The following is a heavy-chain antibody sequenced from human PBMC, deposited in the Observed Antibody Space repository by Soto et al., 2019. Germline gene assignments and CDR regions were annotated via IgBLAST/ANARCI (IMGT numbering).Heavy chain of an antibody. CDR1: GFTFSSYA. J-gene: IGHJ4*02. CDR3: ARDSNPSMIPREIDY. CDR2: ISYDGSNK. V-gene: IGHV3-30-3*01. Sequence: PGGSLRLSCAASGFTFSSYAMHWVRQAPGKGLEWVAVISYDGSNKYYADSVKGRFTISRDNSKNTLYLQMNSLRAEDTAVHYCARDSNPSMIPREIDYWGQGTLVTVSS. D-gene: IGHD3-22*01.